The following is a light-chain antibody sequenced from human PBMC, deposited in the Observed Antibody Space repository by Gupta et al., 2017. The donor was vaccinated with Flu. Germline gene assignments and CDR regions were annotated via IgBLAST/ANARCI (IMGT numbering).Light chain of an antibody. CDR1: KLGEKY. J-gene: IGLJ2*01. CDR2: QDS. Sequence: SYELTQPPSVSVSPGQTASITCSGNKLGEKYACWYQQKPGQSPVLVIYQDSKRSSGIPERFSGSNSGNTATLTISGTQAMDEGDYYCQAWDSGTVVFGGGTKLTVL. CDR3: QAWDSGTVV. V-gene: IGLV3-1*01.